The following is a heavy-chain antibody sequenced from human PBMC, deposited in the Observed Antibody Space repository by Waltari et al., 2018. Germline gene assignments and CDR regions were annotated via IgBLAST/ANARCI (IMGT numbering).Heavy chain of an antibody. CDR3: ARHPRIGQAGY. CDR1: GYSISSGYY. J-gene: IGHJ4*02. CDR2: IYHSVST. Sequence: QVQLQESGPGLVQPSETLSLTCAVSGYSISSGYYWGWIRQPPGKGLEWIGSIYHSVSTYYNPSLKLRVTISVDTSKYQFSLKLSSVTAADTAVYYCARHPRIGQAGYWGQGTLVTVSS. D-gene: IGHD2-15*01. V-gene: IGHV4-38-2*01.